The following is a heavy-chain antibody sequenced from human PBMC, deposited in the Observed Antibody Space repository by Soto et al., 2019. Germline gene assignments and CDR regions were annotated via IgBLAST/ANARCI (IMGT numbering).Heavy chain of an antibody. CDR2: INPNSGGT. D-gene: IGHD2-15*01. J-gene: IGHJ3*02. Sequence: GESLKISCKASGYTFTGYYMHWVRQAPGQGLEWMGWINPNSGGTNYAQKFQGWVTITRDTSISTAYMELSRLRSDDPAVYYCARALPLSWGLLSGAFDIWGQGTMVTVSS. CDR3: ARALPLSWGLLSGAFDI. V-gene: IGHV1-2*04. CDR1: GYTFTGYY.